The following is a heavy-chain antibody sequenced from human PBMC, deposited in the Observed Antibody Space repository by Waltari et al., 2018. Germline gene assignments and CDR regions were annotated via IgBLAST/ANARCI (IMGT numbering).Heavy chain of an antibody. CDR3: VRDRISGYYRGDAFDI. Sequence: EVQLVESGGGLVQSGGSLRLSCVASGFTFSSYDMTWVRQGPGRGLEWISCISSSGNTIYYADSGKGRFTISRDNAKNSLFLQMSSLRAEDTAVYYCVRDRISGYYRGDAFDIWGQGTMLTVSS. CDR1: GFTFSSYD. V-gene: IGHV3-48*03. D-gene: IGHD3-22*01. J-gene: IGHJ3*02. CDR2: ISSSGNTI.